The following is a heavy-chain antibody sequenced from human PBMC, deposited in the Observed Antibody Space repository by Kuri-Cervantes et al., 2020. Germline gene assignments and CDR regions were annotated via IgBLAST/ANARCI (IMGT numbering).Heavy chain of an antibody. CDR1: GFTFSSYG. V-gene: IGHV3-30*03. CDR3: ARDRASSSSFWRPKYYYYGMDV. CDR2: ISYDGSNK. J-gene: IGHJ6*02. Sequence: GGSLRLSCAASGFTFSSYGMHWVRQAPGKGLEWVAVISYDGSNKYYADSVKGRFTISRDNSKNTLYLQMNSLRAEDTAVYYCARDRASSSSFWRPKYYYYGMDVWGQGTTVTVSS. D-gene: IGHD6-6*01.